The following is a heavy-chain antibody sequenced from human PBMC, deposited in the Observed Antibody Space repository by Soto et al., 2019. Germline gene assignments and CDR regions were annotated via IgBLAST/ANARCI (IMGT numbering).Heavy chain of an antibody. V-gene: IGHV1-18*01. J-gene: IGHJ4*02. CDR3: ARDAFLDIVVVVAAPDY. CDR1: GYTFTSYG. CDR2: ISAYNGNT. D-gene: IGHD2-15*01. Sequence: QVQLVQSGAEVKKPGASVKVSCKASGYTFTSYGISWVRQAPGQGLEWMGWISAYNGNTNYAQKLQGRVTMTTDTSTSTAYMELRRLRSDDTAVYYCARDAFLDIVVVVAAPDYWGQGTLVTVSS.